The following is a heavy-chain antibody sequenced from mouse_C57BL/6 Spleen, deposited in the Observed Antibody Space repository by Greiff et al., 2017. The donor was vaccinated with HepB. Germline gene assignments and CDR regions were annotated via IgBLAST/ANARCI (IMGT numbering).Heavy chain of an antibody. CDR2: ISSGSSTI. J-gene: IGHJ4*01. D-gene: IGHD1-1*01. CDR3: ARPPYYGSSYYAMDY. Sequence: EVMLVESGGGLVKPGGSLKLSCAASGFTFSDYGMHWVRQAPEKGLEWVAYISSGSSTIYYADTVKGRFTISRDNAKNTLFLQMTSLRSEDTAMYYCARPPYYGSSYYAMDYWGQGTSVTVSS. V-gene: IGHV5-17*01. CDR1: GFTFSDYG.